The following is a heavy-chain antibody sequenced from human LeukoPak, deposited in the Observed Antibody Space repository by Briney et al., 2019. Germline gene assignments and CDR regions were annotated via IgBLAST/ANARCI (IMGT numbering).Heavy chain of an antibody. CDR3: ARFDIVATISGIDY. V-gene: IGHV1-18*01. J-gene: IGHJ4*02. Sequence: ASVKVSCKASGYTFGSYGISWVRQAPGQGLEWMGWISAYNGNTNYAQKLQGRVTMTTDTSTSTAYMELRSLRSDDTAVYYCARFDIVATISGIDYWGQGTLVTVSS. D-gene: IGHD5-12*01. CDR2: ISAYNGNT. CDR1: GYTFGSYG.